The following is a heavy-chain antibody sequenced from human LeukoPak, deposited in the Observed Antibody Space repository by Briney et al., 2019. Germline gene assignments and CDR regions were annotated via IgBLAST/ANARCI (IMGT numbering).Heavy chain of an antibody. CDR3: ARLWFGELSY. V-gene: IGHV3-30*02. D-gene: IGHD3-10*01. CDR2: IRNDGNTK. Sequence: PGGSLRLSCAASGFTFNNYGMHWVRQAPDKGLEWVAFIRNDGNTKYYADSVKGRFTISRDNSKNTLYLQVNSLRAEDTAVYYCARLWFGELSYWGQGTLVTVSS. CDR1: GFTFNNYG. J-gene: IGHJ4*02.